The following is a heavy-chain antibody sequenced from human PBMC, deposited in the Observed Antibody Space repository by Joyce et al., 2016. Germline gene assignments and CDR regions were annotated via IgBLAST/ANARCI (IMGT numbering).Heavy chain of an antibody. J-gene: IGHJ4*02. CDR1: GFTFSIYS. V-gene: IGHV3-48*02. CDR2: ITSSSTTL. Sequence: EVQLVESGGGLVQPGGSLRLSCVASGFTFSIYSMNWVRQATGKGLEWISYITSSSTTLLYTDSVKGRFTISRDDAKNSLYLQMNSLRDEDTAVYYCATSRGHLEYWGQGTLVTVSS. D-gene: IGHD6-25*01. CDR3: ATSRGHLEY.